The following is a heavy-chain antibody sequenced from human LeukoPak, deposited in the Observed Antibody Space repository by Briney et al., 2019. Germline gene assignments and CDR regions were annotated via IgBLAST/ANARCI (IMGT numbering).Heavy chain of an antibody. J-gene: IGHJ5*02. CDR1: GFVFSDFW. V-gene: IGHV3-49*04. CDR3: TRDTAAAANWFDP. Sequence: GGSLRLSCAASGFVFSDFWMTWVRQGPGKGLEWVGFIRSKAYGGTTEYAASVKGRFTISRDDPKSIAYLQMNSLKTEDTAVYYCTRDTAAAANWFDPWGQGTLVTVSS. CDR2: IRSKAYGGTT. D-gene: IGHD6-13*01.